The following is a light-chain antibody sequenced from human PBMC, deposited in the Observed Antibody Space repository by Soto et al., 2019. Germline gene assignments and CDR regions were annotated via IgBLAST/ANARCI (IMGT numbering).Light chain of an antibody. CDR1: QSVGPN. J-gene: IGKJ5*01. Sequence: EIVLTQSPATLSVSPGDSATLSCRASQSVGPNLVWYQQRFGQSPRLLIYHVSTRATGVPARFSGSGSGTDFTRTISRLEPEDFAVYYCQQYGSSTITCGQGTRLEIK. CDR3: QQYGSSTIT. V-gene: IGKV3-20*01. CDR2: HVS.